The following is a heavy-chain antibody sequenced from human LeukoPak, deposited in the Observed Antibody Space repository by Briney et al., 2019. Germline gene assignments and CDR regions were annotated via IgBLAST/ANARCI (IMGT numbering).Heavy chain of an antibody. CDR2: IYYSGST. J-gene: IGHJ6*02. CDR1: GGSISSSSYY. CDR3: ARQGDSGSYYLKYYYYYGMDV. Sequence: SETLSLTCTVSGGSISSSSYYWGWIRQPPGKGLEWIGSIYYSGSTYYNPSLKSRVTISVDTSKNQFSLKLSSVTAADTAVYYCARQGDSGSYYLKYYYYYGMDVWGQGTTVTVSS. D-gene: IGHD1-26*01. V-gene: IGHV4-39*01.